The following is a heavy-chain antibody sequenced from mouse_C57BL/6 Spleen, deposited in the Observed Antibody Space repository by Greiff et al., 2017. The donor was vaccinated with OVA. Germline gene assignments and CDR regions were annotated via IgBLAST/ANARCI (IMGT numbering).Heavy chain of an antibody. CDR3: ARGITTVVATDAMDD. CDR2: ISDGGSYT. V-gene: IGHV5-4*03. Sequence: EVKLVESGGGLVKPGGSLKLSCAASGFTFSSYAMSWVRQTPEKRLEWVATISDGGSYTYYPDNVKGRFTISRDNAKNNLYLQMSHLKSEDTAMYYCARGITTVVATDAMDDWGQGTSVTVSS. D-gene: IGHD1-1*01. J-gene: IGHJ4*01. CDR1: GFTFSSYA.